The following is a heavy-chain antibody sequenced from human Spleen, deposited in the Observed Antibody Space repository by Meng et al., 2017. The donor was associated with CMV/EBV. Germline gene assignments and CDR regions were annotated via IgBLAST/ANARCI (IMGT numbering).Heavy chain of an antibody. CDR1: GGTFSSYA. D-gene: IGHD5-12*01. CDR2: IIPILGIA. J-gene: IGHJ6*02. Sequence: SVKVSCKASGGTFSSYAISWVRQAPGQGLEWMGGIIPILGIANYAQKFQGRVTITADKSTSTAYMELSMRSEDTAVYYGAADSSWLRLDSFDGMDVWGQGTTVTVSS. CDR3: AADSSWLRLDSFDGMDV. V-gene: IGHV1-69*10.